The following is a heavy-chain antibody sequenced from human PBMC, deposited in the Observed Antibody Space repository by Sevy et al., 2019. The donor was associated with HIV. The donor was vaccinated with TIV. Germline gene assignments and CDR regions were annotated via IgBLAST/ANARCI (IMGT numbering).Heavy chain of an antibody. CDR2: ISGSGGST. J-gene: IGHJ3*02. CDR3: AKDIRQHVYYYDSSGYSGAFDI. D-gene: IGHD3-22*01. Sequence: GGSLRLSCAASGFTFSSYAMSWVRQAPGKGLEWVSAISGSGGSTYYADSVKGRFTISRDNSKNTLYLQMNSLRAEDTAVYYCAKDIRQHVYYYDSSGYSGAFDIWGQGTMVTVSS. V-gene: IGHV3-23*01. CDR1: GFTFSSYA.